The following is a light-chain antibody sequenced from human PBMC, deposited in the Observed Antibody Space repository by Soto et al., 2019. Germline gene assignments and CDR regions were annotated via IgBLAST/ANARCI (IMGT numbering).Light chain of an antibody. CDR3: QQCYMGWT. V-gene: IGKV1-5*03. J-gene: IGKJ1*01. Sequence: DIQMTQSPSTLSASVGDRVTITCRASQTIDTWLAWYQPRPGKPPNLLIYKASTLESGVPSRFSGTGSGTEFTFSITSLQPEDFGTYYCQQCYMGWTFGQGTKVDIK. CDR1: QTIDTW. CDR2: KAS.